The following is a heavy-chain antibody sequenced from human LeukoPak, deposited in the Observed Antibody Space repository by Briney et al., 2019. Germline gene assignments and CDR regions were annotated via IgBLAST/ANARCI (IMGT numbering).Heavy chain of an antibody. D-gene: IGHD5-12*01. Sequence: QTGGSLRLSCAASGFTFSSYWMSWVRQAPGKGLEGVANIKQDGSEKYYVDSVKGRFTISRDNAKNSLYLQMNRLRAEDTAVYYCARGRDSGYAYYFDYWGQGTLVTVSS. CDR2: IKQDGSEK. J-gene: IGHJ4*02. CDR1: GFTFSSYW. CDR3: ARGRDSGYAYYFDY. V-gene: IGHV3-7*01.